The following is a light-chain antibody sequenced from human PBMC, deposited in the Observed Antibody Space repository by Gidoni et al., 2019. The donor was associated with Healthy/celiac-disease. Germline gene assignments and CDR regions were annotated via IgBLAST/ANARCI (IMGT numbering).Light chain of an antibody. CDR1: SLRSYY. CDR3: NSRDSSGNHPHVV. J-gene: IGLJ2*01. V-gene: IGLV3-19*01. CDR2: GKN. Sequence: SSELTQDPAVSVALGQTVRITCQGDSLRSYYASWYQQKPGQPPVLVIYGKNNRPSGIPDRFSGSSSGNTASLTITGAQAEDEADYYCNSRDSSGNHPHVVFGGGTKLTVL.